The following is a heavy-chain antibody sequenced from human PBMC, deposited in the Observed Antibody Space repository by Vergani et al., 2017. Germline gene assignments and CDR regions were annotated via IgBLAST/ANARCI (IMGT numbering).Heavy chain of an antibody. Sequence: QVQLQESGPGLVKPSETLSLTCTVSGGSISSYYWSWIRQPAGKGLEWIGRIYTSGSTNYNPSLKSPVTMSVDTSKNQFSLKLSSVTAADTAVYYCARDNSSWYSYYFDYWGQGTLVTVSS. CDR1: GGSISSYY. CDR2: IYTSGST. V-gene: IGHV4-4*07. D-gene: IGHD6-13*01. J-gene: IGHJ4*02. CDR3: ARDNSSWYSYYFDY.